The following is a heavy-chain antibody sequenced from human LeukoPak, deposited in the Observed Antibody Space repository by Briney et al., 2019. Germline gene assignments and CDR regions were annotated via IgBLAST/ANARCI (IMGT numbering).Heavy chain of an antibody. CDR3: VREYCGGDCYPDY. CDR2: IYYSGST. Sequence: SETLSLTCTVSGGSISSYYWSWIRQPPGKGLEWIGYIYYSGSTNYNPSLKSRVTISVDTSKNQFSLKLSSVTAADTAVYYCVREYCGGDCYPDYWGQGTLVTVSS. D-gene: IGHD2-21*02. CDR1: GGSISSYY. V-gene: IGHV4-59*01. J-gene: IGHJ4*02.